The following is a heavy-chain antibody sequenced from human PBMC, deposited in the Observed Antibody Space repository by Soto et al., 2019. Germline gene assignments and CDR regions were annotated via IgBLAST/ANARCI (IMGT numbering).Heavy chain of an antibody. V-gene: IGHV2-5*02. D-gene: IGHD3-22*01. J-gene: IGHJ3*02. CDR2: IYWDDDK. CDR3: AHRLTYYYYSSGPRFNAFDI. Sequence: QITLKESGPTLVKPTQTLTLTCTFSGFSLSTSGVGVGWIRQPPGKALEWLALIYWDDDKRYSPSLKSRLTLTQDTSNNQVVPTMTNIDPVDTATYYCAHRLTYYYYSSGPRFNAFDIWGQGTMVTVSS. CDR1: GFSLSTSGVG.